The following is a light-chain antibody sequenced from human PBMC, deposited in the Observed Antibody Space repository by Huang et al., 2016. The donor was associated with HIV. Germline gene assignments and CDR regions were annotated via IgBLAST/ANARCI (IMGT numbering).Light chain of an antibody. CDR1: QHISGY. V-gene: IGKV3-11*01. J-gene: IGKJ4*01. CDR2: EAS. CDR3: QQRAGWSLT. Sequence: EIVLTQSPATLSLSPGERATLSCRASQHISGYLAWYQQKPGQAPRLLIYEASIRATGIPVRFSGSGSGTDFTFSISSLEPEDFAFYYCQQRAGWSLTFGGGTKVEIK.